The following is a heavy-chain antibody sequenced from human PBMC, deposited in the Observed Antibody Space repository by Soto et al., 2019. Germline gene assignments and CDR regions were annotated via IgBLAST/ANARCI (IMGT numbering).Heavy chain of an antibody. CDR3: ARSIAAAVYYYYYGMDV. J-gene: IGHJ6*02. CDR2: INPNSGGT. V-gene: IGHV1-2*04. Sequence: QVQLVQSGAEVKKPGASVKVSCKASGYTFTGYYMHWVRQAPGQGLEWMGWINPNSGGTNNAQKFKGWVTMTRDTSISTAYMELSRLRSDDTAVYYCARSIAAAVYYYYYGMDVWGQGTTVTVSS. D-gene: IGHD6-13*01. CDR1: GYTFTGYY.